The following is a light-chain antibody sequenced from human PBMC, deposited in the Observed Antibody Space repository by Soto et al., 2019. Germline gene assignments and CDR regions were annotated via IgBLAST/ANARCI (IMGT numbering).Light chain of an antibody. V-gene: IGLV2-23*02. CDR3: CSYAGHNVGA. J-gene: IGLJ2*01. Sequence: QSALTQPAFVSESPGQSITISCTGTSSDVGSYNLVSWYQQHPGKAPKLMIYEVTKRPSGVSDRFSGSKSGNTASLTISGLQAEDEADYYCCSYAGHNVGAFGGGTKVTVL. CDR1: SSDVGSYNL. CDR2: EVT.